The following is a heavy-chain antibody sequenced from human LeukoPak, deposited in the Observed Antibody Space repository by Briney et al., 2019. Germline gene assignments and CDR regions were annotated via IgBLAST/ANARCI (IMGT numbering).Heavy chain of an antibody. D-gene: IGHD3-9*01. CDR2: IIPIFGTA. CDR1: GGTFSSYA. V-gene: IGHV1-69*06. Sequence: ASVKVSCKASGGTFSSYAISWVRQAPGQGLEWMGGIIPIFGTANYAQKFQGRVTITADKSTSTAYMELSSLRSEDTAVYYCARDRHRHLYYDILKHQTDAFDIWGQGTMVTVSS. CDR3: ARDRHRHLYYDILKHQTDAFDI. J-gene: IGHJ3*02.